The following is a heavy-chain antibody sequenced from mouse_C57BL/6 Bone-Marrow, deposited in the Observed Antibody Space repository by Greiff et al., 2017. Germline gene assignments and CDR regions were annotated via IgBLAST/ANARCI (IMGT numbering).Heavy chain of an antibody. CDR3: TRHPGWFAY. J-gene: IGHJ3*01. CDR2: IDPDTGGT. Sequence: VQLQQSGAELVRPGASVTLSCKASGYTFTDYEMHWVKQTPVHGLEWIGAIDPDTGGTSYNQKVKGKAILTADKSYSTAYMELRSLTSADSAVDYCTRHPGWFAYWGQGTLVTVSA. V-gene: IGHV1-15*01. CDR1: GYTFTDYE.